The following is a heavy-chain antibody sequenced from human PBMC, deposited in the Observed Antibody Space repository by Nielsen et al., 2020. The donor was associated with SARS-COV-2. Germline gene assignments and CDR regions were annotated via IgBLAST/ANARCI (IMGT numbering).Heavy chain of an antibody. CDR1: GFTFDDYA. CDR3: AKEIRGYSGYDKYYYYYMDV. D-gene: IGHD5-12*01. CDR2: ISWNSGSI. J-gene: IGHJ6*03. Sequence: GGSLRLSCAASGFTFDDYAMHWVRQAPGKGLEWVSGISWNSGSIGYADSVKGRFTISRDNAKNSLYLQMNSLRAEDTALYYCAKEIRGYSGYDKYYYYYMDVWGKGTTVTVSS. V-gene: IGHV3-9*01.